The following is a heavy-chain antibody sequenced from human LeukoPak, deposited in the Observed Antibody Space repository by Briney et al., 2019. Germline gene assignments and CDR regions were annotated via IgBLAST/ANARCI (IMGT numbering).Heavy chain of an antibody. V-gene: IGHV1-3*01. CDR1: GYTFTSYA. CDR3: ARGPITMVRGVIRGTYFDY. CDR2: INAGNGNT. J-gene: IGHJ4*02. D-gene: IGHD3-10*01. Sequence: ASVKVSCKASGYTFTSYAMHWVRQAPGQRLEWMGWINAGNGNTKYSQKFQGRGTITRDTSASTAYMELSSLRSEDTAVYYCARGPITMVRGVIRGTYFDYWGQGTLVTVS.